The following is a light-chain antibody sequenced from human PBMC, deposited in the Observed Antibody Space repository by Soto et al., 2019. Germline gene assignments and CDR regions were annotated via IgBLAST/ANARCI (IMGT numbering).Light chain of an antibody. J-gene: IGKJ4*02. Sequence: DIQMTQSPSSLYASVGGSVTITCQTSQGINNYLNWYQQKPGQAPKLLIYDVSHLQTGVPSRFSGSGSGTDFTLTISSLHPEDFATYSCQQTYRTPLTFGRGNKGVI. CDR2: DVS. CDR1: QGINNY. CDR3: QQTYRTPLT. V-gene: IGKV1-39*01.